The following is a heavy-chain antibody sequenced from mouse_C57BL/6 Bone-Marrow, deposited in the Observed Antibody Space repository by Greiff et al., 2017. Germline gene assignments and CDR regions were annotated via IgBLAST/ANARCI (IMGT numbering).Heavy chain of an antibody. CDR1: GYTFTSYW. J-gene: IGHJ3*01. Sequence: VQLQQPGAELVKPGASVKLSCKASGYTFTSYWMHWVKQRPGQGLEWIGMIHPNSGSTNYNEKFKSKATLTVDKSSSTAYMQLSSLTSEDSAVYYCARSGIYYDNPHIAYWGQATLVTVSA. CDR3: ARSGIYYDNPHIAY. D-gene: IGHD2-1*01. V-gene: IGHV1-64*01. CDR2: IHPNSGST.